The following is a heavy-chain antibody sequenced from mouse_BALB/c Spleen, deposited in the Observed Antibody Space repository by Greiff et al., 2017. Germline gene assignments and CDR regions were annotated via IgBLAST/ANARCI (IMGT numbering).Heavy chain of an antibody. CDR2: INPSNGRT. Sequence: QVQLQQPGAELVKPGASVKLSCKASGYTFTSYWMHWVKQRPGQGLEWIGEINPSNGRTNYNEKFKSKATLTVDKSSSTAYMQLSSLTSEDSAVYYCARYYYGSSYQYFDVWGAGTTVTVSS. CDR1: GYTFTSYW. V-gene: IGHV1S81*02. J-gene: IGHJ1*01. CDR3: ARYYYGSSYQYFDV. D-gene: IGHD1-1*01.